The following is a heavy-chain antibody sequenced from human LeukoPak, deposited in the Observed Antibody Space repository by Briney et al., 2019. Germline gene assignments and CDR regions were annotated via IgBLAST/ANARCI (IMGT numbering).Heavy chain of an antibody. J-gene: IGHJ4*02. D-gene: IGHD3-10*01. CDR2: ISGSGGST. CDR3: AKDSDYYGSRGMADY. CDR1: GFTFSSYA. V-gene: IGHV3-23*01. Sequence: PGGSVRLSCAASGFTFSSYAMSWVRQAPGKGLEWVSAISGSGGSTYYADSVKGRFTISRDNSKNTLYLQMNSLRAEDTAVYYCAKDSDYYGSRGMADYWGQGTLVTVSS.